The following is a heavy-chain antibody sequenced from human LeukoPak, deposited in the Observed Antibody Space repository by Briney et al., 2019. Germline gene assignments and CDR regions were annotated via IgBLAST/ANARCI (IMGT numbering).Heavy chain of an antibody. CDR2: INSDGINT. V-gene: IGHV3-74*01. J-gene: IGHJ5*02. Sequence: GRSLRLSCAASGFTFSNYWMHWVRQAPGKGLVWVSRINSDGINTSYADSVKGRFTLSRDNAKNTLNLKMNSLRAEDTAVYYCARDLGQYYDTSDNWFDPWGQGTLVTVSS. CDR3: ARDLGQYYDTSDNWFDP. D-gene: IGHD3-22*01. CDR1: GFTFSNYW.